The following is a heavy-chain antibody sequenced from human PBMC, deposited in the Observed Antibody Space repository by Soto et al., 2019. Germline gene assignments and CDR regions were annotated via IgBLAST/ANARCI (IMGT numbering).Heavy chain of an antibody. Sequence: SETLSLTCTVSGGSISSYYWSWIRQPPGKGLEWIGYIYYSGSTNYNPSLKSRVTISVDTSKNQFSLKLSSVTAADTAVYYCARADWLPTFDYWGQGTLVTVSS. D-gene: IGHD3-9*01. J-gene: IGHJ4*02. V-gene: IGHV4-59*01. CDR3: ARADWLPTFDY. CDR1: GGSISSYY. CDR2: IYYSGST.